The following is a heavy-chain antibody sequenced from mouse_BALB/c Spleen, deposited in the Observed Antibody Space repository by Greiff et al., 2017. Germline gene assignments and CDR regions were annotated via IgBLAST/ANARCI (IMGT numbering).Heavy chain of an antibody. Sequence: DVHLVESGGGLVKPGGSLKLSCAASGFTFSSYTMSWVRQTPEKRLEWVATISSGGSYTYYPDSVKGRFTISRDNAKNTLYLQMSSLKSEDTAMYYCTRDRVAYWGQGTLVTVSA. CDR2: ISSGGSYT. CDR3: TRDRVAY. V-gene: IGHV5-6-4*01. CDR1: GFTFSSYT. J-gene: IGHJ3*01.